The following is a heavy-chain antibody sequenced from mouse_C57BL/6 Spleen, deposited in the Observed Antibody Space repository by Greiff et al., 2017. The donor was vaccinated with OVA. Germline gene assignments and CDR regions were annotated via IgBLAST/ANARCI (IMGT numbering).Heavy chain of an antibody. Sequence: VQLQQSGPELVKPGASVKISCKASGYAFSSSWMNWVKRRPGKGLEWIGRIYPGDGDTNYNGKFKGKATLTADKSSSTAYMQLSSLTSEDSAVYFCARRGTFAMDYWGQGTSVTVSS. CDR1: GYAFSSSW. J-gene: IGHJ4*01. CDR2: IYPGDGDT. CDR3: ARRGTFAMDY. D-gene: IGHD3-3*01. V-gene: IGHV1-82*01.